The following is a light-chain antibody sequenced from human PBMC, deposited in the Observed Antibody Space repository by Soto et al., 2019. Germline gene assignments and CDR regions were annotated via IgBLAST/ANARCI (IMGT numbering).Light chain of an antibody. CDR3: QQYYGIPLT. Sequence: DIVMTQSPDSLAVSLGERATIKCKSSQTVLYSSNNKNYLAWYQQKPGQPPKLLIYWASTRESGVPGRFSGSGSGTDFTLTITSLQAEDVAVYYCQQYYGIPLTFGGGTKVEIK. CDR2: WAS. V-gene: IGKV4-1*01. CDR1: QTVLYSSNNKNY. J-gene: IGKJ4*01.